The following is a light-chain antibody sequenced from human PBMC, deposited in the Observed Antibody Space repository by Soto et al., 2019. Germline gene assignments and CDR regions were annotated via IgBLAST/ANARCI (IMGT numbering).Light chain of an antibody. CDR2: GNS. V-gene: IGLV1-40*01. CDR1: SSNIGAGYD. CDR3: QSYDSSYVV. J-gene: IGLJ2*01. Sequence: QSVLTQSPSVSGAPGQRVTISCTGSSSNIGAGYDVHWYQHLPGTAPKLLIYGNSNRPSGVPDRFSGSKAATSASLAITGVQADDEADYYRQSYDSSYVVFGGGTQLTVL.